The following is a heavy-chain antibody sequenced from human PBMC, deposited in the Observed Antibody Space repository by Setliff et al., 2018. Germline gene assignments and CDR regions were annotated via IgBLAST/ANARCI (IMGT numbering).Heavy chain of an antibody. CDR1: GGSISSYY. V-gene: IGHV4-4*07. Sequence: SETLSLTCTVSGGSISSYYWSWIRQPAGKGLEWIGHIYTGGSANYNPSLKSRVTMSIDTSKNQFSLKLNSVTAADMAVYYCAREQWLDPPGYYYMDAWAKGTTVTVSS. J-gene: IGHJ6*03. CDR3: AREQWLDPPGYYYMDA. D-gene: IGHD6-19*01. CDR2: IYTGGSA.